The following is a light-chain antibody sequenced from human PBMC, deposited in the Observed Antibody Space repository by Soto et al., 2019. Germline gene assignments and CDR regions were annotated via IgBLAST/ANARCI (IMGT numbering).Light chain of an antibody. CDR3: QQRSNWPVT. CDR2: DAS. J-gene: IGKJ2*01. CDR1: QSVSSY. Sequence: EIVLTQSPATLSLSPGERATLSCRASQSVSSYLAWYQQKPGQAPRLLIYDASNRATGIPARFSGSGSGTDFTLTIISLEPEDFAVYSCQQRSNWPVTFGQGTKLEIK. V-gene: IGKV3-11*01.